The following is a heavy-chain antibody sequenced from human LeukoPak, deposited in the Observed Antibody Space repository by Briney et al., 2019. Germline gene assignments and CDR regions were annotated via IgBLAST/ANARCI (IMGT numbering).Heavy chain of an antibody. D-gene: IGHD2-15*01. Sequence: ASVKVSCKASGYTFTSYGISWVRQAPGQGLEWMGWISAYNGNTNYAQKLQGRVTMTTDTSTSTAYMELRSLRSDDTAVYYCARGGYCSGGSCYSDRSYYYYYMDVWGKGTTVTISS. CDR1: GYTFTSYG. CDR3: ARGGYCSGGSCYSDRSYYYYYMDV. V-gene: IGHV1-18*01. J-gene: IGHJ6*03. CDR2: ISAYNGNT.